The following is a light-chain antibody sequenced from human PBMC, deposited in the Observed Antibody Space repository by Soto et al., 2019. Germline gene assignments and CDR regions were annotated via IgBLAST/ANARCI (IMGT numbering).Light chain of an antibody. V-gene: IGKV1-39*01. J-gene: IGKJ1*01. CDR2: GAS. CDR3: QEALNEPWT. CDR1: QSISFF. Sequence: DVRLTQSPSSLSASVGDRVTITCRANQSISFFLSWYQQRPGRAPKLLIYGASNLLSGLPSRFSVSRSGSEFTLVISSLQVDDFATYYCQEALNEPWTFGQGTKVDIK.